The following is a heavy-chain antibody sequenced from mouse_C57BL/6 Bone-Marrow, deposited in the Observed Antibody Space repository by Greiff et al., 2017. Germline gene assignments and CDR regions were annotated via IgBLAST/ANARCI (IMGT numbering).Heavy chain of an antibody. CDR1: GYTFTDYY. CDR3: ARSGDYDDYYAMDY. Sequence: QVQLKESGAELVRPGASVKLSCKASGYTFTDYYINWVKQRPGQGLEWIARIYPGSGNTYYNEKFKGKATLTAEKSSSTAYMQLSSLTSEDSAVYFCARSGDYDDYYAMDYWGQGTSVTVSS. J-gene: IGHJ4*01. CDR2: IYPGSGNT. V-gene: IGHV1-76*01. D-gene: IGHD2-4*01.